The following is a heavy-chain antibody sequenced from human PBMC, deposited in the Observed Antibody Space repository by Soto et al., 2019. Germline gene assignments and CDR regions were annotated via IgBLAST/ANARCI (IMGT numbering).Heavy chain of an antibody. CDR3: ARDDYSNNYSLYDLDF. CDR2: IWYDGSKD. Sequence: QVQLVESGGGVVQPGRSLRLSCAASGFTFSRYGMHWVRQAPGKGLEWVAVIWYDGSKDYYADSVKGRFTISRDNPKNTLYLQMNSLRAEDTAVYYCARDDYSNNYSLYDLDFWGQGTLVTVSS. J-gene: IGHJ4*02. CDR1: GFTFSRYG. V-gene: IGHV3-33*01. D-gene: IGHD2-8*01.